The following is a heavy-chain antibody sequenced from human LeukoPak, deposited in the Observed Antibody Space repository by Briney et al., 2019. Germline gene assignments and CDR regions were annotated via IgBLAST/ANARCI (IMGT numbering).Heavy chain of an antibody. Sequence: SVKVSCKASGGTFSSYAISWVRQAPGQGLEWMGGIIPIFGTANYAQKFQGRVTITADESTSTAYMELNSLRAEDTAVYYCAFGGIVPAALDYWGQGTLVTVSS. CDR2: IIPIFGTA. J-gene: IGHJ4*02. V-gene: IGHV1-69*01. CDR1: GGTFSSYA. CDR3: AFGGIVPAALDY. D-gene: IGHD2-2*01.